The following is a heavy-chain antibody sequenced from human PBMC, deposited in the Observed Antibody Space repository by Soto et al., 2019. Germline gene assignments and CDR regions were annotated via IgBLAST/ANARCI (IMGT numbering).Heavy chain of an antibody. CDR2: IYYSGST. D-gene: IGHD2-2*01. CDR3: AREESRYCSSTSCLQFDP. J-gene: IGHJ5*02. V-gene: IGHV4-59*01. Sequence: HSETLSLTYTVSGGSISSYYWSWIRQPPGKGLEWIGYIYYSGSTNYNPSLKSRVTISVDTSKNQFSLKLSSVTAADTAVYYCAREESRYCSSTSCLQFDPWGQGTLVTVSS. CDR1: GGSISSYY.